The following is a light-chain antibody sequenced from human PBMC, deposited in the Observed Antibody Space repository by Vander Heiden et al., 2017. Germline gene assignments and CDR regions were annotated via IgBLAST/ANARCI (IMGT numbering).Light chain of an antibody. CDR1: QGISNY. J-gene: IGKJ3*01. Sequence: DIQMTQSPSALSASVGDTLTITCRASQGISNYLDWYQQRPGQVPKLLIYAAYTLQSGVPSRFSGGGSGTDFTLTISGLQPEDVATYYCQKYNTGVTFGPGTKVDLK. V-gene: IGKV1-27*01. CDR3: QKYNTGVT. CDR2: AAY.